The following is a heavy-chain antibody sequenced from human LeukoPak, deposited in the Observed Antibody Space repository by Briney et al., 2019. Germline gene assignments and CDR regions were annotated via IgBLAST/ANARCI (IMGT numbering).Heavy chain of an antibody. J-gene: IGHJ4*02. CDR1: GFTFSSYE. CDR3: ARDSNKGGDYYDSSGYY. CDR2: ISSSGSTI. V-gene: IGHV3-48*03. Sequence: PGGSLRLSCAASGFTFSSYEMNWVRQAPGKGLECVSYISSSGSTIYYADSVKGRFTISRDNAKNSLYPQMNSLSAEDTAVYYWARDSNKGGDYYDSSGYYWGQGTLVTVSS. D-gene: IGHD3-22*01.